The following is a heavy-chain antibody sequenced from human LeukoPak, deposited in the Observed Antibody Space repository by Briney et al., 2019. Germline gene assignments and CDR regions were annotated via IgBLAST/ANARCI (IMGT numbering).Heavy chain of an antibody. J-gene: IGHJ4*02. V-gene: IGHV1-3*01. D-gene: IGHD3-22*01. CDR1: GYTFTRYG. CDR3: ARNLNYYDSSGYSGYFDY. CDR2: INAGNGNT. Sequence: ASVKVSCKASGYTFTRYGITWVRQAPGQRLEWMGWINAGNGNTKYSQKFQGRVTITRDTSASTAYMELSSLRSEDTAVYYCARNLNYYDSSGYSGYFDYWGQGTLVTVSS.